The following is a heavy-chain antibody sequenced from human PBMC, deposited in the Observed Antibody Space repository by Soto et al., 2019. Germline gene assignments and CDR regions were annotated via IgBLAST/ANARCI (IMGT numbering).Heavy chain of an antibody. Sequence: QAQLVQSGAEVKKPGASVKVSCKASGYTFTSYDISWVRQAPGQGLEWVGWINPTSEYTAHAQKFQGRVTLTREIATATAYMELSSLTSEDTAVYFCARQVHPGYTCDWGPGTQVTVSS. V-gene: IGHV1-8*01. CDR3: ARQVHPGYTCD. D-gene: IGHD5-18*01. J-gene: IGHJ4*02. CDR1: GYTFTSYD. CDR2: INPTSEYT.